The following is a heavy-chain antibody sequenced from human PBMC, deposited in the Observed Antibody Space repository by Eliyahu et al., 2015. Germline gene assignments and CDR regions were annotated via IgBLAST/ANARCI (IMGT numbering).Heavy chain of an antibody. Sequence: EVQLVQSGAEVKKPXESLRISCKGSGYSFTXYWIXWVRQMPGKGLEWMGXIDPSDSYTNYSPSFQGHVTISADKSISTAYLQWSSLKASDTAMYYCARQEYSSSSDRYYYYYYMDVWGKGTTVTVSS. V-gene: IGHV5-10-1*03. J-gene: IGHJ6*03. CDR2: IDPSDSYT. CDR1: GYSFTXYW. D-gene: IGHD6-6*01. CDR3: ARQEYSSSSDRYYYYYYMDV.